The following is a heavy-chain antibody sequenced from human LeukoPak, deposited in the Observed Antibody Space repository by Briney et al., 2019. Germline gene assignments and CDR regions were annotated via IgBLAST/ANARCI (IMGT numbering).Heavy chain of an antibody. CDR3: ARDGYCSSTSCYTGVDY. Sequence: PSETLSLTCTVSGGSISSYYWSWIRQPPGKGLEWIGYIYYSGSTNYNPSLKSRVTISVDTSKNQFSLKLSSVTAADTAVYYCARDGYCSSTSCYTGVDYWGQGTLVTVSS. J-gene: IGHJ4*02. D-gene: IGHD2-2*03. CDR2: IYYSGST. CDR1: GGSISSYY. V-gene: IGHV4-59*12.